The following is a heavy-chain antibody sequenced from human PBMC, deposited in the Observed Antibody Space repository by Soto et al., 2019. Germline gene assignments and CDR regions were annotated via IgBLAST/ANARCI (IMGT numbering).Heavy chain of an antibody. D-gene: IGHD2-2*01. CDR3: ARVQSTSWGYYYAVDV. J-gene: IGHJ6*01. CDR1: GGSISSYY. V-gene: IGHV4-59*01. CDR2: ISYSGST. Sequence: QVQLQESGPGLVKPSETLSLTCRISGGSISSYYWNWIRQAPGQGLEWIGFISYSGSTNYNPALTSRVTISVDTAKDQISLRLKSVTAADTAVYYCARVQSTSWGYYYAVDVWGQGTTVTVSS.